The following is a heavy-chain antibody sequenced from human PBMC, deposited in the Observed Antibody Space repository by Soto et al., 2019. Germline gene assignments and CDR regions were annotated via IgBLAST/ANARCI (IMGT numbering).Heavy chain of an antibody. Sequence: PSETLSLTCTVSGGSISSYYWSWIRQPPGKGLEWIGYIYYSGSTNYNPSLKSRVTISVDTSKNQFSLKLSSVTAADTAVYYCARDVAAARFDPWGQGTLVTVSS. V-gene: IGHV4-59*01. CDR2: IYYSGST. CDR1: GGSISSYY. J-gene: IGHJ5*02. CDR3: ARDVAAARFDP. D-gene: IGHD6-13*01.